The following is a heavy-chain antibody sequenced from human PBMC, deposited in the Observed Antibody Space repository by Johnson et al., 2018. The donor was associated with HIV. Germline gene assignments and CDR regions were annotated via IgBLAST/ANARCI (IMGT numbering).Heavy chain of an antibody. J-gene: IGHJ3*02. V-gene: IGHV3-20*04. CDR1: GFTFDDYG. CDR3: ARDRGQRAPLCAFDI. CDR2: INWNGGST. Sequence: VQLVESGGAVVQPGGSLRLSCAASGFTFDDYGMSWVRQAPGKGLEWVSGINWNGGSTGYADSVKGRFTISRDTAKNSLYLQLNSLRAEDTALYYCARDRGQRAPLCAFDIWGQGTMVTVSS. D-gene: IGHD3-10*01.